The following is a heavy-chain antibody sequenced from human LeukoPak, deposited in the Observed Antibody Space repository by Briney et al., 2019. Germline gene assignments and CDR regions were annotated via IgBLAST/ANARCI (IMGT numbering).Heavy chain of an antibody. CDR1: GFTFSSYG. V-gene: IGHV3-33*01. D-gene: IGHD1-7*01. Sequence: QTGGSLRLSCAASGFTFSSYGMHWVRQAPGKGLEWVAVIWYDGSNKYYADSVKGRLTISRDNSKNTLYLQMNSLRAEDTAVYYCARDMELQRMDYWGQGTLVTVSS. J-gene: IGHJ4*02. CDR2: IWYDGSNK. CDR3: ARDMELQRMDY.